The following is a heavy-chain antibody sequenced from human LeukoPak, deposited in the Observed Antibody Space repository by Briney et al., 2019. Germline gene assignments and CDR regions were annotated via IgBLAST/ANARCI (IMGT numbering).Heavy chain of an antibody. J-gene: IGHJ3*02. CDR2: ISDIGSI. D-gene: IGHD1-26*01. V-gene: IGHV4-61*05. CDR1: GGSISSSSYY. CDR3: ARHTTGATAQGGFDI. Sequence: PSETLSLTCTVSGGSISSSSYYWGWIRQPPGKGLEWIAYISDIGSINYNPSLKSRVTISLDTSKNQFSLRLSSVTAADTAVYYCARHTTGATAQGGFDIWGQGTMVTVSS.